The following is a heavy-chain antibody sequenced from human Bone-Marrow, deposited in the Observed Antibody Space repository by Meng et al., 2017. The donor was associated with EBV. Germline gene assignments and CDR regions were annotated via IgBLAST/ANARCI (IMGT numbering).Heavy chain of an antibody. Sequence: QVQLQESGPGLVKPSETLSLTCTVSGASVSGGTFHWSWIRQPPGKELEWIGYIYDGGTTIYNPSLKSRVTIFLDRSRNQFSLGLRSLTTADTAVYYCAKSSSSTPGVVDSWGQGTLVTVSS. V-gene: IGHV4-61*01. CDR2: IYDGGTT. J-gene: IGHJ4*02. CDR1: GASVSGGTFH. CDR3: AKSSSSTPGVVDS. D-gene: IGHD6-6*01.